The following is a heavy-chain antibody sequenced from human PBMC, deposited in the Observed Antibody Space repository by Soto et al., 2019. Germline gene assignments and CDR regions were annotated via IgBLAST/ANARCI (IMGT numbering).Heavy chain of an antibody. CDR3: GRVRFYAFEI. V-gene: IGHV4-4*02. CDR1: GVSISIPNW. J-gene: IGHJ3*02. Sequence: PSETLSLTCAVSGVSISIPNWWAWVRQAPGKGLEWIGEIDHSGTTNYNPSLNSRVTISLDRSKNQFTLRLTSVAAADTAVYFFGRVRFYAFEIWGEGKMVT. CDR2: IDHSGTT.